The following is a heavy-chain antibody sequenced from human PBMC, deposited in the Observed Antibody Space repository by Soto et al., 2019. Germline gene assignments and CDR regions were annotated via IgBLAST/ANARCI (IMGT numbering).Heavy chain of an antibody. Sequence: ASVKVSCKASGYTFTSYVISWVLQAPGQGLEWMGWISAYNGNTNYAQKLQGRVTMTTDTSTSTAYMELRRLRSDDTAVYYCARGIAVAGKNDYWGQGTLVTVSS. CDR3: ARGIAVAGKNDY. J-gene: IGHJ4*02. V-gene: IGHV1-18*04. CDR1: GYTFTSYV. CDR2: ISAYNGNT. D-gene: IGHD6-19*01.